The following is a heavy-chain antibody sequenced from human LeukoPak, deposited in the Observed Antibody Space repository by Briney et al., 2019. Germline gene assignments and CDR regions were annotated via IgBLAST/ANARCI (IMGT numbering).Heavy chain of an antibody. D-gene: IGHD6-6*01. CDR3: ARDLSGSSSEDY. V-gene: IGHV1-46*01. CDR2: INSSGGST. J-gene: IGHJ4*02. Sequence: ASVKVSCKASGYTFTSYDLNWVRQATGQGLEWMGIINSSGGSTSYAQKFQGRVTMTRDTSTSTVYMELSSLRSEDTAVYYCARDLSGSSSEDYWGQGTLVTVSS. CDR1: GYTFTSYD.